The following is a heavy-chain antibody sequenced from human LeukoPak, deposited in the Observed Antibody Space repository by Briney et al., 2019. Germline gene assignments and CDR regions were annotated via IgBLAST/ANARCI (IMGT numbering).Heavy chain of an antibody. Sequence: GASVKVSCKASGYTFTSYGISWVRQAPGQGLEWMGWISAYNGNTNYAQKFQGRVTMTRDTSISIAYMELSRLRSDDTAVYYCARGWPNYYDSSGYQLDVWGKGTTVTISS. D-gene: IGHD3-22*01. J-gene: IGHJ6*04. CDR3: ARGWPNYYDSSGYQLDV. V-gene: IGHV1-18*01. CDR2: ISAYNGNT. CDR1: GYTFTSYG.